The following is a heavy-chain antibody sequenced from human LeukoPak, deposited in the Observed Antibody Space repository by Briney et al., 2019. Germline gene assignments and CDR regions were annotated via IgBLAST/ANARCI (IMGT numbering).Heavy chain of an antibody. J-gene: IGHJ4*02. V-gene: IGHV4-59*01. D-gene: IGHD1-26*01. CDR1: GGSISSYY. CDR2: IYYSGNT. Sequence: SETLSLTCTVSGGSISSYYWSWIRQPPGKGLEWIGHIYYSGNTNYNPSLKSRVTISVDTSKNQFSLKLSSVTAANTAAYYCARDIGGATYFDYWGQGTLVTVSS. CDR3: ARDIGGATYFDY.